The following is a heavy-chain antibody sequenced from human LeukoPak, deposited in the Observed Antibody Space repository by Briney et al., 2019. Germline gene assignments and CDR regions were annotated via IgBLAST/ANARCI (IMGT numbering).Heavy chain of an antibody. V-gene: IGHV5-51*01. CDR1: GYNFNKHW. CDR3: ARQGIAVAGTPGLDNWFDP. CDR2: IYPGDSDT. J-gene: IGHJ5*02. Sequence: GESLKISCTGSGYNFNKHWIGWVRQMPGKGLEWMGIIYPGDSDTRYSPSFQGQVTISADKSISTAYLQWSSLKASDTAMYYCARQGIAVAGTPGLDNWFDPWGQGTLVTVSS. D-gene: IGHD6-19*01.